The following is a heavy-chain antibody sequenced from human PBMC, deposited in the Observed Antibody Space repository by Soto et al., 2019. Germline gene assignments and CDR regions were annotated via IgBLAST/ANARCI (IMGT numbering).Heavy chain of an antibody. CDR2: ISYDGSNK. Sequence: QVQLVESGGGVVQPGRSLRLSCAASGFTFSSYGMHWVRQAPGKGLEWVAVISYDGSNKYYADSVKGRFTISRDNSKTXSYLQMNSMRAEDTAVYYCAKGSPYYYDSSGYPGYWGQGTLVTVSS. CDR3: AKGSPYYYDSSGYPGY. CDR1: GFTFSSYG. V-gene: IGHV3-30*18. D-gene: IGHD3-22*01. J-gene: IGHJ4*02.